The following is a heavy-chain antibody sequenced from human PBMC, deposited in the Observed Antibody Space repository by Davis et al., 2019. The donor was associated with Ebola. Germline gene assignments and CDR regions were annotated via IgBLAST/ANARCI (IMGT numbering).Heavy chain of an antibody. Sequence: AASVKVSCKASGYTFTSYGISWVRQAPGQGLEWMGWISVYNGNTNYAQILQGRVTMTTDTSTGTAYLDLRSLRSDDTAVYFCARTSIVGTTTTASDIWGQGTLVTVSS. CDR1: GYTFTSYG. CDR3: ARTSIVGTTTTASDI. CDR2: ISVYNGNT. V-gene: IGHV1-18*04. J-gene: IGHJ3*02. D-gene: IGHD1-26*01.